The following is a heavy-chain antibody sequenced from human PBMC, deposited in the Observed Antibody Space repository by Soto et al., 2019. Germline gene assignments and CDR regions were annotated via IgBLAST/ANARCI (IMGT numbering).Heavy chain of an antibody. CDR1: GYTFTSYG. CDR2: ISAYNGST. D-gene: IGHD2-21*02. J-gene: IGHJ5*02. CDR3: ARNSYCGGDCINWFDP. Sequence: ASVKVSCKASGYTFTSYGISWVRQAPGQGLEWMGWISAYNGSTNYAQKLQGRVTMTTDTSTSTAYMELRSLRSDDTAAYYCARNSYCGGDCINWFDPWGQGTLVTVSS. V-gene: IGHV1-18*04.